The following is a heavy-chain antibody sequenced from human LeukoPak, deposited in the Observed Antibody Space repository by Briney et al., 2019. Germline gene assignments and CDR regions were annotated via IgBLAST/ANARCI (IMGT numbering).Heavy chain of an antibody. D-gene: IGHD6-6*01. J-gene: IGHJ4*02. Sequence: ASVKLSCKASGYTFTGYYMHWVRQGPGQGLGWMGWINPNSGGTNYAQKFQGRVTMTGDTSISTAYMDLTHLRSDDTAVYYCARDQAALAARPFDYWGQGTLVTVSS. V-gene: IGHV1-2*02. CDR3: ARDQAALAARPFDY. CDR2: INPNSGGT. CDR1: GYTFTGYY.